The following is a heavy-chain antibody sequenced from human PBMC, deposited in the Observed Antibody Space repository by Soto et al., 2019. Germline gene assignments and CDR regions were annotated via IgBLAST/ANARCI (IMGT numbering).Heavy chain of an antibody. CDR3: ARTTVTKSRDY. J-gene: IGHJ4*02. CDR1: GFTFSSYA. D-gene: IGHD4-17*01. Sequence: EVQLLESGGGLVQPGGSLRLSCAASGFTFSSYAMSWVRQAPGKGLEYVSSISASGDGTYFADSVKGRFTISRDNSKNTLYLQMNSLRVADTAVYYCARTTVTKSRDYWGQGTLVTLSS. V-gene: IGHV3-23*01. CDR2: ISASGDGT.